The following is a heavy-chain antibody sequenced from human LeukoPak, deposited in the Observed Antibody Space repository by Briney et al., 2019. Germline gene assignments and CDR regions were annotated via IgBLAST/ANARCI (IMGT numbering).Heavy chain of an antibody. J-gene: IGHJ4*02. Sequence: GGSLRLSCAASGFTFSSYEMNWVRQAPGKGLEWVSYISSSGSTIYYADSVKGRFTVSRDNSKNTLYLQMNSLRVEDTAIYYCARRGGSGSYYNPCYFDYWGQGTLVTVSS. CDR2: ISSSGSTI. CDR1: GFTFSSYE. V-gene: IGHV3-48*03. CDR3: ARRGGSGSYYNPCYFDY. D-gene: IGHD3-10*01.